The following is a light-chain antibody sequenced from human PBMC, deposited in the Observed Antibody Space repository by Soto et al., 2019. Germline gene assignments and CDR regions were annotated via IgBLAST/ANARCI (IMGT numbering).Light chain of an antibody. V-gene: IGKV1D-16*01. Sequence: DVQMTQSPSSLSASVGDRVTITCRASQDIKDWLAWYQQQPAKAPKSLISAASNFQPGVPSRFSVSGSGPEFTLTITSLQPEDSATYVCQQYNSYPPTFGVGTKVEIK. J-gene: IGKJ4*01. CDR1: QDIKDW. CDR3: QQYNSYPPT. CDR2: AAS.